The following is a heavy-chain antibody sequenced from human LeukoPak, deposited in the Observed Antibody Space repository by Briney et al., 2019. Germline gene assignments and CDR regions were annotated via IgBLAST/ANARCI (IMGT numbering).Heavy chain of an antibody. CDR1: GYTFTSYY. V-gene: IGHV1-46*01. CDR2: ISPSGGST. CDR3: ARFAGIAAAGTHIDY. J-gene: IGHJ4*02. D-gene: IGHD6-13*01. Sequence: ASVKVSCKASGYTFTSYYMHWVRQAPGQGLEWMGIISPSGGSTSYAQKFQGRVTMTRDTSTSTVYMELSSLRSEDTAVYYCARFAGIAAAGTHIDYWGQGTLVTVSS.